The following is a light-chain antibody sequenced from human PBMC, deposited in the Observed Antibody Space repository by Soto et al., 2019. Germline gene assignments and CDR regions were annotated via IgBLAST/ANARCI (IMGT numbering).Light chain of an antibody. CDR1: QSVKSY. CDR3: QQLNAYPLT. Sequence: IQMTQSPSSLSASVGDRVTITCRASQSVKSYLNWYQQIPGKAPKLLIYGASTLQSGVPSRFSGSGSGTDFTLTISNLQPEDFATYYCQQLNAYPLTFGQGTRLEIK. J-gene: IGKJ5*01. V-gene: IGKV1-9*01. CDR2: GAS.